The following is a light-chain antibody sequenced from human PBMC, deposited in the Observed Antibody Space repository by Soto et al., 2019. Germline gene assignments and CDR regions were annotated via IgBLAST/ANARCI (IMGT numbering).Light chain of an antibody. CDR3: QQYSSYSS. CDR1: QSISGW. Sequence: DIQMTQSPSTLSASVGDRVTITCRASQSISGWLAWYQQKPGKAPNLRISDASSLESGVTSRFSGSGSGTEFTLTISGLQPDDFATYYCQQYSSYSSFGQGTKLEIK. J-gene: IGKJ2*01. V-gene: IGKV1-5*01. CDR2: DAS.